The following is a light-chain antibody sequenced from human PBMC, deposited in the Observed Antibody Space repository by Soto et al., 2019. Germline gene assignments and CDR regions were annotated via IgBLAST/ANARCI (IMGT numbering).Light chain of an antibody. CDR2: AAS. CDR1: QGIRSA. J-gene: IGKJ1*01. Sequence: AIQVTQSPSSLSASVGDRVTITCRTSQGIRSALGWYQQTPGKVPKLLIYAASTLQSGVPSRFSGSGSGSDFTLTISRLEPEDFAVYYCQQYGSSPQTFGQGTKVDIK. CDR3: QQYGSSPQT. V-gene: IGKV1-13*02.